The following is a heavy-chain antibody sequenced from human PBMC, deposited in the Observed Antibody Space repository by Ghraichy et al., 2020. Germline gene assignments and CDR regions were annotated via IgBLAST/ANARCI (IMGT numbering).Heavy chain of an antibody. V-gene: IGHV4-59*01. CDR3: ARGVGVRYCSSGSCYEV. J-gene: IGHJ6*02. D-gene: IGHD2-15*01. CDR1: GGSISSYY. CDR2: IYYSGST. Sequence: SETLSLTCSVSGGSISSYYWSWIRQPPGKGLEWIGYIYYSGSTNYNPSLKSRVTISVDTSKNQFPLKLSFVTAADTAVYYGARGVGVRYCSSGSCYEVWGQGTTVTVSS.